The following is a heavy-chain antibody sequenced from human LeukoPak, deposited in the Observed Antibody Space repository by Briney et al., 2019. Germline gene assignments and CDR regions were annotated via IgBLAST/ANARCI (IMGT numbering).Heavy chain of an antibody. CDR1: GFTFSSYS. CDR3: ARGSYSSSWKTFDY. Sequence: GGSLRLSCEVSGFTFSSYSMTWVRQAPGKGLEWVSSISSSSSYVYYADSVKGRFTISRDNAKNSLYLQMNSLRADDTAMYYCARGSYSSSWKTFDYWGQGTLVTVSS. V-gene: IGHV3-21*06. D-gene: IGHD6-13*01. CDR2: ISSSSSYV. J-gene: IGHJ4*02.